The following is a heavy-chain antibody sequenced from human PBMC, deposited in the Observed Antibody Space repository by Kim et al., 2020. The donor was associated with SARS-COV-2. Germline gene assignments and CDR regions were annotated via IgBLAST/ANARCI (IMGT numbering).Heavy chain of an antibody. V-gene: IGHV3-23*01. D-gene: IGHD6-19*01. CDR1: GFTFSSYA. J-gene: IGHJ4*02. CDR2: ISGSGGST. Sequence: GGSLRLSCAASGFTFSSYAMSWVRQAPGKGLEWVSAISGSGGSTYYADSVKGRFTISRDNSKNTLYLQMNSLRAEDTAVYYFAKDPQSYSSGWYWYFDYWGQGTLVTVSS. CDR3: AKDPQSYSSGWYWYFDY.